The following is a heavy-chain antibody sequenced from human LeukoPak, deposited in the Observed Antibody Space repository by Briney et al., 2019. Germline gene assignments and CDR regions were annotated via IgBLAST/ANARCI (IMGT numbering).Heavy chain of an antibody. V-gene: IGHV4-59*05. CDR3: ARFQSHYGSGSYYNELDY. CDR2: IYYSGST. D-gene: IGHD3-10*01. J-gene: IGHJ4*02. CDR1: GFTFSSYSMN. Sequence: GSLRLSCAASGFTFSSYSMNWVRQAPGKGLEWIGSIYYSGSTYYNPSLKSRVTISVDTSKNQFSLKLSSVTAADTAVYYCARFQSHYGSGSYYNELDYWGQGTLVTVSS.